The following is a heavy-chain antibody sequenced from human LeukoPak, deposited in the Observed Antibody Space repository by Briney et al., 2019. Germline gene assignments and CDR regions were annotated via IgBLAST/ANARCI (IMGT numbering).Heavy chain of an antibody. CDR3: AELGITMIGGV. D-gene: IGHD3-10*02. CDR1: GFPFSSYE. J-gene: IGHJ6*04. CDR2: ISSSGSTI. Sequence: PGGSLRLSCAASGFPFSSYEMNWVRQAPGKGLEWVSYISSSGSTIYYADSVKGRFTISRANAKNSLYLQMNSLRAEDTAVYYCAELGITMIGGVWGKGTTVTISS. V-gene: IGHV3-48*03.